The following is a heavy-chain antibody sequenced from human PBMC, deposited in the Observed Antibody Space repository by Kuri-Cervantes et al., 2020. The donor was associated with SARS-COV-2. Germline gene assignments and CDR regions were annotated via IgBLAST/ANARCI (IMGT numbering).Heavy chain of an antibody. CDR3: ARSPSNGDYDGWFDY. D-gene: IGHD4-17*01. CDR2: INPSGGST. CDR1: EYTFTSYY. J-gene: IGHJ4*02. V-gene: IGHV1-46*01. Sequence: ASVNVSCKASEYTFTSYYMHWVRQAPGQGLEWMGIINPSGGSTSYAQKFQGRVTMTRDTSTSTVYMELSSLRSEDTAVYYCARSPSNGDYDGWFDYWGQGTLVTVSS.